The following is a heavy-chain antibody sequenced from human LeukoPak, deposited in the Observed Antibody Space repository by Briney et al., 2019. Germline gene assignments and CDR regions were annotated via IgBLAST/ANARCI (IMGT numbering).Heavy chain of an antibody. Sequence: GGSLRLSCAASGFTFSSYWMSWVRQAPGKGLEWVANIKQDGSKKYYVDSVKGRFTISRDNAKDSLYLQMNSLRAEDTAVYYCARDSTVVTPGIDYWGQGTLVTVSS. J-gene: IGHJ4*02. CDR2: IKQDGSKK. CDR3: ARDSTVVTPGIDY. CDR1: GFTFSSYW. V-gene: IGHV3-7*05. D-gene: IGHD4-23*01.